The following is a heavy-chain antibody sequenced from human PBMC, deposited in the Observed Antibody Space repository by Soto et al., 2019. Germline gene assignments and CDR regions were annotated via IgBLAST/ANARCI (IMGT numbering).Heavy chain of an antibody. V-gene: IGHV3-9*01. CDR1: GFTFDDYA. CDR2: ISWNSGSI. CDR3: AKDIMEAAAGIGGASFDY. J-gene: IGHJ4*02. D-gene: IGHD6-13*01. Sequence: GGSLRLSCAASGFTFDDYAMHWVRQAPGKGLEWVSGISWNSGSIGYADSVKGRFTISRDNAKNSLYLQMNSLRAEDTALYYCAKDIMEAAAGIGGASFDYWGQGTLVTVSS.